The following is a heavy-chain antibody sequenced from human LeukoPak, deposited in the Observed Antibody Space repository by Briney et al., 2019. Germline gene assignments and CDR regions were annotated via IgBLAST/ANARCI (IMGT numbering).Heavy chain of an antibody. CDR3: ARNLGFYGSGSSFY. CDR1: GYTFGDYA. Sequence: GGSLRLSCTASGYTFGDYAMSWVRQAPGKGLEWVGFIRSKAYGGTTEYAASVKGRFTISRDDSKSIAYLQMNSLRAEDTAVYYCARNLGFYGSGSSFYWGQGTLVTVSS. J-gene: IGHJ4*02. CDR2: IRSKAYGGTT. V-gene: IGHV3-49*04. D-gene: IGHD3-10*01.